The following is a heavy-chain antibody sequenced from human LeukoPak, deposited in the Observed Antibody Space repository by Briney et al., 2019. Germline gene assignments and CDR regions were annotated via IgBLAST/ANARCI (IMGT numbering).Heavy chain of an antibody. CDR3: ARGVDSSGQPP. V-gene: IGHV1-8*03. CDR1: GYTFTSYD. D-gene: IGHD3-22*01. Sequence: ASVKVSCKASGYTFTSYDINWERQATGQGLEWMGWMNPNSGNTGYAQKFQGRVTITRNTSISTAYMELSSLRSEDTAVYYCARGVDSSGQPPWGQGTLVTVSS. CDR2: MNPNSGNT. J-gene: IGHJ5*02.